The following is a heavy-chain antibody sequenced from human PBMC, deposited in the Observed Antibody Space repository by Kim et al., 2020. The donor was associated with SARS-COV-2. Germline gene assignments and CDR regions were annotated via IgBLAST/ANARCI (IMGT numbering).Heavy chain of an antibody. V-gene: IGHV4-34*01. J-gene: IGHJ4*02. CDR3: ARRDFVVVIAMTPHFDY. D-gene: IGHD2-21*01. Sequence: LESRLTISVDTAKNQISLKLSSVTAADTAVYYCARRDFVVVIAMTPHFDYWGQGTLVTVSS.